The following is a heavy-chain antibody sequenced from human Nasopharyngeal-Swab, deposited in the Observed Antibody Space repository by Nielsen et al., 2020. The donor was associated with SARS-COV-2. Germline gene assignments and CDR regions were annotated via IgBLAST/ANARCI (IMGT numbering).Heavy chain of an antibody. CDR1: GFIFSASA. J-gene: IGHJ4*02. V-gene: IGHV3-73*01. Sequence: GESLKISCAASGFIFSASAIHWVRQASGKGLEWVGRIGDKDHNYATTYGASVQGRFTIYRDDSKNTAFLQMESLKPETTALYYCTPDFYFDYWGQGTLVTVSS. CDR2: IGDKDHNYAT. CDR3: TPDFYFDY.